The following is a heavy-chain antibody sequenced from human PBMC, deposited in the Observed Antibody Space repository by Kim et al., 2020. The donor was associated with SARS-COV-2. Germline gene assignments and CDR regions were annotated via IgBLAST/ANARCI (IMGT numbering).Heavy chain of an antibody. CDR1: GYTFTGYD. D-gene: IGHD2-15*01. CDR3: VRGPGGGSWNFDF. Sequence: ASVKVSCKASGYTFTGYDINWLRQATGQGLEWMGWMNPNSAKTGYAQKFQGRLTITRNTSISTAYMELNSLTSEDTAVYYCVRGPGGGSWNFDFWGQGTL. CDR2: MNPNSAKT. V-gene: IGHV1-8*01. J-gene: IGHJ4*02.